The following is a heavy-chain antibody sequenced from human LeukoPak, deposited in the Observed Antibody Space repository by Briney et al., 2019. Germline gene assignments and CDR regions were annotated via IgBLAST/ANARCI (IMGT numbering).Heavy chain of an antibody. CDR1: GFTFSSYS. J-gene: IGHJ4*02. V-gene: IGHV3-21*01. Sequence: PGGSLRLSCAASGFTFSSYSMNWVRQAPGKGLEWVSSISTSSTYIYYADSVKGRFTISRDNAKNSLYLQMYSLRAEDTAIYYCTRGGTTFDYWGQGTLVTVSS. D-gene: IGHD1-1*01. CDR3: TRGGTTFDY. CDR2: ISTSSTYI.